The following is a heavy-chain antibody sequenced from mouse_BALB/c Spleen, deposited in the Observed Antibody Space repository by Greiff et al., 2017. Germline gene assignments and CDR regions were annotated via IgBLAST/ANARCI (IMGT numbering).Heavy chain of an antibody. CDR3: ARGADGYLYYFDY. CDR1: GYTFTDYA. CDR2: ISTYYGDA. D-gene: IGHD2-3*01. Sequence: QVQLQQSGAELVRPGVSVKISCKGSGYTFTDYAMHWVKQSHAKSLEWIGVISTYYGDASYNQKFKGKATMTVDKSSSTAYMELARLTSEDSAIYYCARGADGYLYYFDYWGQGTTLTVSS. V-gene: IGHV1S137*01. J-gene: IGHJ2*01.